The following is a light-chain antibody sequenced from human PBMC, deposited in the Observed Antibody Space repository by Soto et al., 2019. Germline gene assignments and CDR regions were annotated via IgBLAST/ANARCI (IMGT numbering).Light chain of an antibody. J-gene: IGKJ1*01. CDR2: KAS. CDR1: QTISSW. CDR3: QHSNSYPEA. Sequence: DIQLTHSPSSMSGSVGDRFTITCRASQTISSWLAWYQQKPGKAPKLLIYKASTLKSGVPSRFSGSGSGTEGTLTISSLQTDDGATYYCQHSNSYPEAFGQGTKVDIK. V-gene: IGKV1-5*03.